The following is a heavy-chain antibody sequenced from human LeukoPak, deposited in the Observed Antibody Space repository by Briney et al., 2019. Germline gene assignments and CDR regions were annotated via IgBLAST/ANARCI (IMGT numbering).Heavy chain of an antibody. D-gene: IGHD2-21*02. V-gene: IGHV3-43*01. CDR1: GFTFDDYT. CDR2: ISWDGGST. CDR3: AKDIEAWPYCGGDCYWPVWFDP. Sequence: PGRSLRLSCAASGFTFDDYTMHWVRQAPGKGLEWVSLISWDGGSTYYADSVKGRFTISRDNSKNSLYLQMNSLRTEDTALYYCAKDIEAWPYCGGDCYWPVWFDPWGQGTLVTVSS. J-gene: IGHJ5*02.